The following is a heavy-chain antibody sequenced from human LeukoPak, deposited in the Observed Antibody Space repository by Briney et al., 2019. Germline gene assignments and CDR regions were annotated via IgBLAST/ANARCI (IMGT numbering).Heavy chain of an antibody. D-gene: IGHD6-6*01. J-gene: IGHJ6*03. V-gene: IGHV3-20*04. CDR3: ARNIAARRWRAAYYYYMDV. Sequence: GGSLRLSCATSGFTFDDYGMSWVRQAPGKGLEWVSGINWKGGSTGYAGSVKGRFTISLDNAKNSLYLQMNSLRAEDTALYYCARNIAARRWRAAYYYYMDVWGKGTTVTVSS. CDR1: GFTFDDYG. CDR2: INWKGGST.